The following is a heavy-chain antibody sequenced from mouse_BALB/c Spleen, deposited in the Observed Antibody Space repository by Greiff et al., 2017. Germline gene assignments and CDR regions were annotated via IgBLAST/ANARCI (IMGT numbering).Heavy chain of an antibody. J-gene: IGHJ3*01. Sequence: QVQLQQSGAELVRPGTSVKVSCKASGYAFTNYLIEWVKQRPGQGLEWIGVINPGSGGTNYNEKFKGKATLTADKSSSTAYMQLSSLTSDDSAVYFCARSRGGFAYWGQGTLVTVSA. CDR3: ARSRGGFAY. CDR1: GYAFTNYL. CDR2: INPGSGGT. V-gene: IGHV1-54*01.